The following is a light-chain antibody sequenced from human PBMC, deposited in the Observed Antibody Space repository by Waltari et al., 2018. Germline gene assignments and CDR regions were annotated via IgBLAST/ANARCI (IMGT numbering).Light chain of an antibody. Sequence: DIQMTQSPSSLSASVGDTVTLTCRASESIGTYLNWYQQRPGKAPRLLISGASNLQGGVPSRFTGSGSRTEFTLTITSLQPEDFATYYCQQSYSARAFGPGTKV. CDR2: GAS. J-gene: IGKJ1*01. CDR3: QQSYSARA. CDR1: ESIGTY. V-gene: IGKV1-39*01.